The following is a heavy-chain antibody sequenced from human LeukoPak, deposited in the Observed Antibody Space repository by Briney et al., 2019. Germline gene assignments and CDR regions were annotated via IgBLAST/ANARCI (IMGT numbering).Heavy chain of an antibody. Sequence: SQTLSLTCTVSGGSISSDSYYWSWIRQPAGKGLEWIMRIYTSGSTNYNPSLKSRVTISVDTSKKQFSMKLSSVTAADTAVYYCARAQVVVAAPRYYYYYMDVWGKGTTVTVSS. CDR3: ARAQVVVAAPRYYYYYMDV. CDR1: GGSISSDSYY. D-gene: IGHD2-15*01. V-gene: IGHV4-61*02. J-gene: IGHJ6*03. CDR2: IYTSGST.